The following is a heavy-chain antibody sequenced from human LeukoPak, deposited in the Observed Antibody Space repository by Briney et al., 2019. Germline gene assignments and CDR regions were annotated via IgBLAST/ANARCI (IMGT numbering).Heavy chain of an antibody. CDR1: GYTSTIYG. J-gene: IGHJ4*02. D-gene: IGHD2-15*01. CDR3: ARVLCSGGSCYSYDY. Sequence: ASVKVSCKASGYTSTIYGISWVRQAPGQGLEWMGWISAYNGNTNYAQKLQGRVTMTTDTSTSTAYMELRSLRSDDTAVYYCARVLCSGGSCYSYDYWGQGTLVTVSS. V-gene: IGHV1-18*01. CDR2: ISAYNGNT.